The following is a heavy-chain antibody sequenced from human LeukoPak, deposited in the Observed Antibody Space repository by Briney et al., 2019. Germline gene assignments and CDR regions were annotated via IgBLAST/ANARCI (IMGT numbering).Heavy chain of an antibody. CDR2: ISAYNGNT. V-gene: IGHV1-18*01. D-gene: IGHD6-13*01. CDR3: ARGIAAADSLDY. Sequence: RASVKVSCAASGYTFTSYGISWVRQAPGQGLEWMGWISAYNGNTNYAQKLQGRVTITADKSTSTAYMELSSLRSEDTAVYYCARGIAAADSLDYWGQGTLVTVSS. J-gene: IGHJ4*02. CDR1: GYTFTSYG.